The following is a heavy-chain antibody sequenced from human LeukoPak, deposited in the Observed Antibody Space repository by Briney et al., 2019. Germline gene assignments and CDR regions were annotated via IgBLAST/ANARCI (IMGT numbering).Heavy chain of an antibody. Sequence: GASVKVSCKASGYTFTSYDINWVRQAPGQGLEWMGWMNPNSGNTGYAQKFQGGVTMTRNTSISTACMELSSLRSEDTAVYYCARETAAMASDYWGQGTLVTVSS. CDR3: ARETAAMASDY. D-gene: IGHD2-21*02. CDR1: GYTFTSYD. CDR2: MNPNSGNT. J-gene: IGHJ4*02. V-gene: IGHV1-8*01.